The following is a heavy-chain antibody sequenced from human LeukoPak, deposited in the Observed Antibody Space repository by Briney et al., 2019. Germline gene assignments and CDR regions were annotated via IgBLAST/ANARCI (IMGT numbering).Heavy chain of an antibody. J-gene: IGHJ4*02. D-gene: IGHD3-10*01. CDR1: GGSISSYY. V-gene: IGHV4-4*07. CDR3: ASQTTKRVMVRGVTFDY. CDR2: IYTSGST. Sequence: KPSEPLSLTCTVSGGSISSYYWSWIRQPAGKALEWIGRIYTSGSTNYNPSLKSRVTMSLDTSKNQYSLKLSSVTAADTAVYYCASQTTKRVMVRGVTFDYWGQGTLVTVSS.